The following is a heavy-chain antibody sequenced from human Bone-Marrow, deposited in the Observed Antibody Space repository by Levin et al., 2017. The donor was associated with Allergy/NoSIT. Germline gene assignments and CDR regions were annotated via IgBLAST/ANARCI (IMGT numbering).Heavy chain of an antibody. CDR1: GYTFASYY. V-gene: IGHV1-2*06. CDR3: AKDWYGLDV. D-gene: IGHD1-14*01. CDR2: IDPKRGDT. J-gene: IGHJ6*02. Sequence: GGSLRLSCKASGYTFASYYLHWARQAPGQGLEWMGRIDPKRGDTNYAQKFQGRVTMTRDTSISTAYMELSRLTSDDTAMYYCAKDWYGLDVWGEGTTVTVSS.